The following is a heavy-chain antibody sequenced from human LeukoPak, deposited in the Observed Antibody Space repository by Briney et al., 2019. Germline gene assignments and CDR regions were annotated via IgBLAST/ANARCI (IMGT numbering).Heavy chain of an antibody. Sequence: GGSLRLSCQASGFSFNDYIMSWVRQAPGKGLEWIAFIRSSHHGATREYTASVKGRFIISRDDSKNIAYLQMDSLKTEDTGVYFCTRDRGGRWFGELLGFDNWGQGTLLTVSS. J-gene: IGHJ4*02. CDR3: TRDRGGRWFGELLGFDN. CDR1: GFSFNDYI. D-gene: IGHD3-10*01. CDR2: IRSSHHGATR. V-gene: IGHV3-49*04.